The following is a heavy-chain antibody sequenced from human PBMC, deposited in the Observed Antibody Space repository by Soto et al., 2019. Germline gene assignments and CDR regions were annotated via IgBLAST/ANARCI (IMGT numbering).Heavy chain of an antibody. J-gene: IGHJ4*02. D-gene: IGHD4-17*01. Sequence: EVQLVESGGGLVKPGGSLRLSCAASGFTFSSYSMNWVRQAPGKGLEWVSSISSSSSYMYFADAVKGRFTITRANAKNSLYLQMNSRRAEDTAVYYCASSDYGDYYFDYWGQGTLVTVSS. CDR2: ISSSSSYM. V-gene: IGHV3-21*01. CDR1: GFTFSSYS. CDR3: ASSDYGDYYFDY.